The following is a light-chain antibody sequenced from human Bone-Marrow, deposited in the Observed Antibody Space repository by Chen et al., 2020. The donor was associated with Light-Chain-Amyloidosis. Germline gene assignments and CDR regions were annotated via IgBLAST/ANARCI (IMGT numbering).Light chain of an antibody. Sequence: YELQPPPSLSVSSGQSARTTRSGDDLPTKYAYWYQQKPGRAPVLVIHRDTERPSGISERFSGSSSGTTATLTISGVQAEDEADYHCQSADSSGTYEVIFGGGTKLTVL. CDR2: RDT. V-gene: IGLV3-25*03. J-gene: IGLJ2*01. CDR1: DLPTKY. CDR3: QSADSSGTYEVI.